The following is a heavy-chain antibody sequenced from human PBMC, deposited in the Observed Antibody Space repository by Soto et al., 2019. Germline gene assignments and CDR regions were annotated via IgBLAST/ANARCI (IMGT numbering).Heavy chain of an antibody. CDR3: AKVIVLGASTLEY. D-gene: IGHD6-6*01. V-gene: IGHV3-21*04. CDR1: GFTFSSYS. J-gene: IGHJ4*02. CDR2: ISGSNGNT. Sequence: GGSLRLSCVVSGFTFSSYSMNWVRQAPGKGLEWVSSISGSNGNTYYAESVKGRYTMSRDNTKNTVFLQMNSLRVEYSALYSCAKVIVLGASTLEYWGPGTRVTVSS.